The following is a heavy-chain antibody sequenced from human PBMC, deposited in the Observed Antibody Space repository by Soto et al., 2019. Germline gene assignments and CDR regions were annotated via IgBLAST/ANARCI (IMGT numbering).Heavy chain of an antibody. D-gene: IGHD6-19*01. CDR3: ALCRAVAGPIWFDP. Sequence: ASVKVSCKASGGTFSSYAISWVRQAPGQGLEWMGGIIPIFGTANYAQKFQGRVTITADESTSTAYMELSSLRSEDTAVYYCALCRAVAGPIWFDPWGQGTLVTVSS. CDR1: GGTFSSYA. CDR2: IIPIFGTA. J-gene: IGHJ5*02. V-gene: IGHV1-69*13.